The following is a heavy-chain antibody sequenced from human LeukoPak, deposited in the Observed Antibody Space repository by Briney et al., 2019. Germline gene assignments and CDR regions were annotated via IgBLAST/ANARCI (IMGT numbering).Heavy chain of an antibody. V-gene: IGHV3-33*01. CDR2: MWYDGSKK. CDR3: ARGSFGVDY. J-gene: IGHJ4*02. Sequence: GGSLRLSCAASGFRFSNFGMHWVRQAPGKGLEWVATMWYDGSKKYYGDSVKGRFTISRDNSMDTLFLQMNSLRAEDTVVYHCARGSFGVDYWGQGTLVTVSS. D-gene: IGHD3-10*01. CDR1: GFRFSNFG.